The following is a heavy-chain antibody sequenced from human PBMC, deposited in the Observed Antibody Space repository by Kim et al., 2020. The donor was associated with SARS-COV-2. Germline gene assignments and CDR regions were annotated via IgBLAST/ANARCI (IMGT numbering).Heavy chain of an antibody. V-gene: IGHV3-30*18. CDR3: AKEGVLRYFDWLLTYYFDY. CDR2: ISYDGSNK. D-gene: IGHD3-9*01. CDR1: GFTFSSYG. Sequence: GGSLRLSCAASGFTFSSYGMRWVRQAPGKGLEWVAVISYDGSNKYYADSVKGRFTISRDNSKNTLYLQMNSLRAEDTAVYYCAKEGVLRYFDWLLTYYFDYWGQGTLVTVSS. J-gene: IGHJ4*02.